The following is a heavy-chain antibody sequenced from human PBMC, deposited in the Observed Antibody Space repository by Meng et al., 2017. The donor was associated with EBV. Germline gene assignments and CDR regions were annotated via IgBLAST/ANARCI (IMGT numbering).Heavy chain of an antibody. Sequence: QVQGVQSGAEVKKPGASVKVSCKASGYTFTGYYMHWVRQAPGQGLEWMGRINPNSGGTNYAQKFQGRVTMTRDTSISTAYMELSRLRSDDTAVYYCAKGADLAAAGTFWFDPWGQGTLVTVSS. V-gene: IGHV1-2*06. CDR2: INPNSGGT. D-gene: IGHD6-13*01. CDR1: GYTFTGYY. CDR3: AKGADLAAAGTFWFDP. J-gene: IGHJ5*02.